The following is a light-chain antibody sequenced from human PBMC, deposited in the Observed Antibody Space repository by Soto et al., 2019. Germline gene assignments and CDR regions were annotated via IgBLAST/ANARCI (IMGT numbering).Light chain of an antibody. CDR3: VAWDDSLNGVV. CDR2: SNN. Sequence: QSVLTQPPSASGTPGQRVTISCSGSSSNIGSNTVNWYQQLPGTAPKLLIYSNNQRSSGVPDRFSGSKSGTSASLTISGLQSEDEADYYCVAWDDSLNGVVFGGGTKLTVL. J-gene: IGLJ2*01. V-gene: IGLV1-44*01. CDR1: SSNIGSNT.